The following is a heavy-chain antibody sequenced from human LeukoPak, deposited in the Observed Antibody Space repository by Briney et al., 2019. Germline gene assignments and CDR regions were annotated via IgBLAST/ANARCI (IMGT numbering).Heavy chain of an antibody. D-gene: IGHD6-13*01. Sequence: ETLSLTCTVSGGSISSYYWSWIRQPPGKGLEWVSSISSSSSYIYYADSVKGRFTISRGNAKNSLYLQMNSLRAEDTAVYYCARGIDSSSLNWFDPWGQGTLVTVSS. CDR1: GGSISSYY. CDR2: ISSSSSYI. CDR3: ARGIDSSSLNWFDP. J-gene: IGHJ5*02. V-gene: IGHV3-21*01.